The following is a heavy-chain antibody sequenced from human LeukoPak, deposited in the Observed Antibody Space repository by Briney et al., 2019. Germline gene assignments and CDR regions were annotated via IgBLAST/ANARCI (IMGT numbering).Heavy chain of an antibody. CDR3: ARVATIADYYYYYMDV. CDR2: IYYSGST. Sequence: PSETLSLTCTVSGGSISSGGYYWSWIRQHPGKGLEWIGYIYYSGSTYYNPSLKSRVTISVDTSKNQFSLKLSSVTAADTAVYYCARVATIADYYYYYMDVWGKGTTVTVSS. V-gene: IGHV4-31*03. CDR1: GGSISSGGYY. J-gene: IGHJ6*03. D-gene: IGHD5-24*01.